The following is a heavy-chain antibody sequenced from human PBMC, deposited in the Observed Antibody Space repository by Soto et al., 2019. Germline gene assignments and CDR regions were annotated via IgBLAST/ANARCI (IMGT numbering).Heavy chain of an antibody. CDR1: GFTFSDYY. D-gene: IGHD2-21*02. J-gene: IGHJ5*02. Sequence: PGGSLRLSCAASGFTFSDYYMTWVRQAPGKGLEWVSGISATGGSTYYADSVKGRFTFSRDNSKNTLYLQMNSLRAEDTAVYYCAKGFIRDCGGDCTVDTWGQGTLVTVSS. CDR3: AKGFIRDCGGDCTVDT. CDR2: ISATGGST. V-gene: IGHV3-23*01.